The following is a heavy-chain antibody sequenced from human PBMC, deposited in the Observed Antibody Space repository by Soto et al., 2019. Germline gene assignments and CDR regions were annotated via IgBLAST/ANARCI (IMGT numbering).Heavy chain of an antibody. J-gene: IGHJ4*02. CDR1: GYRFSSSW. V-gene: IGHV5-51*01. Sequence: GESLKISCQGTGYRFSSSWIGWVRQKPGKGLEWLGNVYPSDSDVRYSPAFEGQVTISADNSINTAYLQLLNLKAADTAIYYCASMIGGDSEYYFDYWGQGTLVTVSS. CDR3: ASMIGGDSEYYFDY. D-gene: IGHD4-17*01. CDR2: VYPSDSDV.